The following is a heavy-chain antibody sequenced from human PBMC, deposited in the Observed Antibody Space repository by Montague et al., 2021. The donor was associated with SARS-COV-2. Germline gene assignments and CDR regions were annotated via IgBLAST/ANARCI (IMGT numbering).Heavy chain of an antibody. CDR3: ARTSASSDY. V-gene: IGHV6-1*01. CDR2: TYYRSKWYN. J-gene: IGHJ4*02. D-gene: IGHD1-26*01. CDR1: GDSVPRNSAA. Sequence: CAISGDSVPRNSAAWTWSRHSPLKGLEWLGTTYYRSKWYNDYAVSVKSRITTNPDTSKNQISLQLNSVTSEDTAVYYCARTSASSDYWGQGTLVTVSS.